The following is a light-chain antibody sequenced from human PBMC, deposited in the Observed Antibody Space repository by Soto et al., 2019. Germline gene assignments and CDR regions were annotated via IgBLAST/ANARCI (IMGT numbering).Light chain of an antibody. J-gene: IGKJ1*01. Sequence: DIQMTEARSYLSASVGDRVTITCRASQSVSFWLAWYQQKPGKAPKLLIFDASTLQSGVPSRFSGSGSGTDFTLTISSLQPDDFATYYCQQYDTYRTFGQGTKVDIK. CDR2: DAS. V-gene: IGKV1-5*01. CDR3: QQYDTYRT. CDR1: QSVSFW.